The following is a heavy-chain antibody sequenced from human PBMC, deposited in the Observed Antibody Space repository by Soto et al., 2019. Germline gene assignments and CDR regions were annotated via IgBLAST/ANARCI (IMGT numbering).Heavy chain of an antibody. CDR1: GYTFTRYD. Sequence: ASVKVSFKASGYTFTRYDINSVRQATGQRLEWMGWMNPNSGNKGYAQKFKGRVTMDRNTSISTAYMELSSLRSEDTAVYYCASCGGWGSSQPGDYYYYYGMDVWGQGTTVTVSS. V-gene: IGHV1-8*01. J-gene: IGHJ6*02. CDR3: ASCGGWGSSQPGDYYYYYGMDV. D-gene: IGHD3-16*01. CDR2: MNPNSGNK.